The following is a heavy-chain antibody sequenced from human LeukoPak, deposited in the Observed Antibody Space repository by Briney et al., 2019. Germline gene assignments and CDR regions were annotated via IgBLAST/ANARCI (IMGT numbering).Heavy chain of an antibody. J-gene: IGHJ4*02. CDR1: GFTFGDYA. CDR3: TRSLYYYDSSGYYAPGY. Sequence: GRPLRLSCTASGFTFGDYAMSWVRQAPGKGLEWVGFIRSKAYGGTTEYAASVKGRFTISRDDSKSIAYLQMNSLKTEDTAVYYCTRSLYYYDSSGYYAPGYWGQATLVTVSS. CDR2: IRSKAYGGTT. V-gene: IGHV3-49*04. D-gene: IGHD3-22*01.